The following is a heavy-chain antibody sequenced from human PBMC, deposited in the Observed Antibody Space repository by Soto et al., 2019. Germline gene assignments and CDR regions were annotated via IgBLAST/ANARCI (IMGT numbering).Heavy chain of an antibody. CDR1: GYTFTSYG. J-gene: IGHJ6*02. CDR3: ARELKNFDWYYYYGMDV. Sequence: QVQLVRSGAEVKKPGASVKVSCKASGYTFTSYGISWVRQAPGQGLEWMGWISAYNGNTNYAQKLQGRVTMTTDTSTSTAYMELRSLRSDDTAVYYCARELKNFDWYYYYGMDVWGQGTTVTVSS. D-gene: IGHD3-9*01. CDR2: ISAYNGNT. V-gene: IGHV1-18*01.